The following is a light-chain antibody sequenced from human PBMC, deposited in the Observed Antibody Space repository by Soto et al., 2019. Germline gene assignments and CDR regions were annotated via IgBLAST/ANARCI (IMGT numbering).Light chain of an antibody. CDR2: DNN. CDR1: ISNIGNNY. CDR3: VTWDSNLSAVV. J-gene: IGLJ3*02. V-gene: IGLV1-51*01. Sequence: QSVLTQPASVSGSPGQRVTISCSGSISNIGNNYVSWYQQQLPGTSPKLVIFDNNKRPSGIPDRFSGSKSGTSGTLVITGLQTGDEADYYCVTWDSNLSAVVFGGGTKVTVL.